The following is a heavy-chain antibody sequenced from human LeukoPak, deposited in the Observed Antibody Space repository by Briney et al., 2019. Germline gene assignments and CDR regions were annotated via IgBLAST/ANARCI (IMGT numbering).Heavy chain of an antibody. Sequence: GGSLRLSCAASRFTFSSYVMTWVRQVPGKGLEWVSGISVAAGSTYYADSVKGRFTIFRDNSKNTLYLQMNSLRAEDTAVYYCAKVVVVPAATTKTYYFDFWGQGTLVTVSS. CDR1: RFTFSSYV. J-gene: IGHJ4*02. CDR2: ISVAAGST. V-gene: IGHV3-23*01. D-gene: IGHD2-2*01. CDR3: AKVVVVPAATTKTYYFDF.